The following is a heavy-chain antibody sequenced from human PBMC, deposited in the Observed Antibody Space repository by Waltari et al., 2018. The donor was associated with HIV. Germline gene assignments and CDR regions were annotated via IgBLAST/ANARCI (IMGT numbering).Heavy chain of an antibody. CDR2: IWFDGTKQ. CDR1: GFTFSIYG. Sequence: QVQLVESGGGVVQPGRSLRLSCAVSGFTFSIYGMHWVRQAPGKGLDGVATIWFDGTKQYYADSVKGRFTISRDNSKNTLYLQMNSLNPEGTAMYYCARPKIETTRPDAFDVWGRGTMVTVSS. CDR3: ARPKIETTRPDAFDV. J-gene: IGHJ3*01. V-gene: IGHV3-33*08. D-gene: IGHD4-17*01.